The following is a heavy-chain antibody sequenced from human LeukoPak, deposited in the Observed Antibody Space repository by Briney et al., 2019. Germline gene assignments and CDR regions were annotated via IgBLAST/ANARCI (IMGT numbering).Heavy chain of an antibody. J-gene: IGHJ4*02. CDR1: GFTFSSYW. CDR3: ARDLYYFDY. CDR2: IKQDGSEK. Sequence: GGSLRLSCAASGFTFSSYWMSWVRQAPGKGLEWVAHIKQDGSEKYYVDSVKGRFTISRENAKNSLYLQMNNLRAEDTAVYYCARDLYYFDYWGQGTLVTVSS. V-gene: IGHV3-7*01.